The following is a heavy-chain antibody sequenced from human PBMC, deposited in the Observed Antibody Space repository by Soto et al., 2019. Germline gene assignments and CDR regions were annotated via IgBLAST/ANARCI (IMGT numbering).Heavy chain of an antibody. CDR3: AREEGYYDSSGYLVY. V-gene: IGHV1-46*01. D-gene: IGHD3-22*01. J-gene: IGHJ4*02. CDR2: INPSGGST. CDR1: GYTFTGYY. Sequence: ASVKVSCKASGYTFTGYYMHWVRQAPGQGLEWMGIINPSGGSTSYAQKFQGRVTMTRDTSTSTVYMELSSLRSEDTAVFYCAREEGYYDSSGYLVYWGQGTLVTVSS.